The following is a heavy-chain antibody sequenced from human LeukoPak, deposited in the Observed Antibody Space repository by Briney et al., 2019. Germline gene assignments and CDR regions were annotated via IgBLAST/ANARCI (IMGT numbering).Heavy chain of an antibody. CDR2: INWNGGST. V-gene: IGHV3-20*04. J-gene: IGHJ4*02. CDR1: GFTFDDYG. D-gene: IGHD2-21*01. CDR3: ARAQQMVVTLYYFDY. Sequence: PGGSLRLSCAASGFTFDDYGMSWVRQAPGKGLEWVSGINWNGGSTGYADSVKGRFTISRDNAKNSLYLQMNSLRAEDTALYYCARAQQMVVTLYYFDYWGQGTLVTVSS.